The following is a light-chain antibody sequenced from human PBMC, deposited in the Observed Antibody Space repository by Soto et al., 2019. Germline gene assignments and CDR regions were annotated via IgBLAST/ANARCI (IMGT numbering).Light chain of an antibody. CDR3: HQYGNSPWT. CDR1: QSGFSSY. CDR2: GAS. V-gene: IGKV3-20*01. J-gene: IGKJ1*01. Sequence: EIVLTQSPATLSLSPGEGATLSCRASQSGFSSYLAWFQQRPGQAPRLLIYGASTRATGIPDRFSGSGSGTDFTLTISRLEPEDFAVYYCHQYGNSPWTLGQGTKVEIE.